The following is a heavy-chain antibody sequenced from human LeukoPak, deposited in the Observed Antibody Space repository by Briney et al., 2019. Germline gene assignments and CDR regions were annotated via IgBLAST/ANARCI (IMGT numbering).Heavy chain of an antibody. CDR2: ISSSGSTI. J-gene: IGHJ6*04. V-gene: IGHV3-48*03. CDR3: AELGITMIGGV. D-gene: IGHD3-10*02. CDR1: GFTFSSYE. Sequence: GGSLRLSCAASGFTFSSYEMNWVRQAPGKGLEWASYISSSGSTIYYADSVKGRFTISRDNAKNSLYLQMNSRRAEDTAVYYCAELGITMIGGVWGKGTTVTISS.